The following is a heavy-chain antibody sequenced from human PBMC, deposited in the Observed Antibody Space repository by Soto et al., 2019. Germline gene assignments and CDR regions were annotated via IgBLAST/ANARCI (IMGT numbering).Heavy chain of an antibody. D-gene: IGHD6-13*01. J-gene: IGHJ4*02. CDR3: AREGYSSSLDY. Sequence: SETLSLTCTVSGGSISSGDYYWSWIRQPPGKGLEWIGYIYYSGSTYYNPSLKSRLTISVDTSKNQFSLRLSSVTAADTAVYYCAREGYSSSLDYWGQGTLVTVSS. CDR1: GGSISSGDYY. CDR2: IYYSGST. V-gene: IGHV4-30-4*01.